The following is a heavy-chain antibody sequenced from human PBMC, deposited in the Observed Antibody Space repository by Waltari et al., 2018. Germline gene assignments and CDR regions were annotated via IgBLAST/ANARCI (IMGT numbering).Heavy chain of an antibody. CDR2: IYSSGTT. Sequence: QVQLQESGPGLVKPSETLSLTCTVSGGSISSYYWRWIRQPPGKGLEWIGYIYSSGTTNNSPSLKSRVTIAVDTSKNQFSLKLSSVTAADTAVYYCARDRYCSGGSCYGGGGAFDIWGQGTMVTVSS. V-gene: IGHV4-59*01. D-gene: IGHD2-15*01. J-gene: IGHJ3*02. CDR1: GGSISSYY. CDR3: ARDRYCSGGSCYGGGGAFDI.